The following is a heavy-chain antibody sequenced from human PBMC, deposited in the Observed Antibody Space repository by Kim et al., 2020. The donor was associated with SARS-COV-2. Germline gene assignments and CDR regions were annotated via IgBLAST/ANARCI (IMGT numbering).Heavy chain of an antibody. Sequence: SETLSLTCAVYGGSFSGYYWSWIRQPPGKGLEWIGEINHSGSTNYNPSLKSRVTISVDTSKNQFSLKLSSVTAADTAVYYCARWGASFWSGYPTWGHYY. D-gene: IGHD3-3*01. V-gene: IGHV4-34*01. CDR2: INHSGST. CDR1: GGSFSGYY. J-gene: IGHJ6*01. CDR3: ARWGASFWSGYPTWGHYY.